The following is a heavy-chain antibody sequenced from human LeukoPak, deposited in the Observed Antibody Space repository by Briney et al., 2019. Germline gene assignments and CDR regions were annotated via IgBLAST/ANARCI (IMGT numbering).Heavy chain of an antibody. CDR2: ISYDGSNK. D-gene: IGHD2-2*01. Sequence: GGSLRLSCAASGFTFSSYAMHWVRQAPGKGLEWVAVISYDGSNKYYADSVKGRFTISRDNSKNTLYLQMNSLRAEDTAVYYCARAHRQYQLLPTGWFDPWGQGTLVTVSS. V-gene: IGHV3-30*01. CDR1: GFTFSSYA. J-gene: IGHJ5*02. CDR3: ARAHRQYQLLPTGWFDP.